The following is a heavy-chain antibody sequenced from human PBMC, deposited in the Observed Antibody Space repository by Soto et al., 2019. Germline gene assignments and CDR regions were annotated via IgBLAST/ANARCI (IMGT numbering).Heavy chain of an antibody. CDR2: ISYDGSNK. Sequence: GGSLRLSCAASGFTFSSYGMHWVRQAPGKGLEWVAVISYDGSNKYYADSVKGRFTISRDNSKNTLYLQMNSLRAEDTAVYYCAKMSVGYRLRWQDFDYWGQGTLVTVSS. CDR3: AKMSVGYRLRWQDFDY. V-gene: IGHV3-30*18. CDR1: GFTFSSYG. D-gene: IGHD4-17*01. J-gene: IGHJ4*02.